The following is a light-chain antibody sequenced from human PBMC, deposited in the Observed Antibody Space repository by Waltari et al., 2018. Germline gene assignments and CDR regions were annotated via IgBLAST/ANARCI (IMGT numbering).Light chain of an antibody. CDR3: QQYGTSPRT. V-gene: IGKV3-20*01. CDR1: QRVTSTY. CDR2: GAS. J-gene: IGKJ1*01. Sequence: EIVLTQSPGTLSLSPGARATLSCRASQRVTSTYLAWYQQKPVQAPRLLIHGASNRASAIPDRFSGSGSGTDYTLTISRLEPEDFAVYYCQQYGTSPRTFGPGTKLEIK.